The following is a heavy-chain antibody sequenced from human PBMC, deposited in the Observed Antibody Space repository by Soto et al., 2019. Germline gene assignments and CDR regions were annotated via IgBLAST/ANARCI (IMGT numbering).Heavy chain of an antibody. CDR2: ISSSSSYI. CDR1: GFTFSGYS. Sequence: GGSLRLSCAASGFTFSGYSMNWVRQAPGKGLEWVSSISSSSSYIYYADSVKGRFTISRDNAKNSLYLQMNSLRAEDTAVYYCARGGVAAYYDILTGYYVAYYFDYWGQGTLVTVSS. V-gene: IGHV3-21*01. J-gene: IGHJ4*02. CDR3: ARGGVAAYYDILTGYYVAYYFDY. D-gene: IGHD3-9*01.